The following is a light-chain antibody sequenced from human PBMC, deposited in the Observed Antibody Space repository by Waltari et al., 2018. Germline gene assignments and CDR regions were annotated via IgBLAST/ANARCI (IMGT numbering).Light chain of an antibody. V-gene: IGLV1-44*01. J-gene: IGLJ3*02. CDR2: NTN. Sequence: QSVLTQPPSVSGTPGQRVTIHCSGSFSNIGSNSATWYPQHPGTSPRLLIYNTNQGPSGVPHRFSASKSGTSASLAITGLQSEDEAYYYCAAWDDSLGAVFGGGTKLTVL. CDR1: FSNIGSNS. CDR3: AAWDDSLGAV.